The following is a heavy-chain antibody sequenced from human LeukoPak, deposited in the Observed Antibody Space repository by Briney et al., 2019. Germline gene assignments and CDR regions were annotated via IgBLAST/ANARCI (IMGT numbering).Heavy chain of an antibody. D-gene: IGHD6-19*01. Sequence: GGSLRLSCAASGFTFSSYAMSWVRQAPGNGLEWVSAISGSGGSTYYADSVKGRFTISRDNSKNTLYLQMNSLRAEDTAVYYCAKDGHSSGWYVYWFDPWGQGTLVTVSS. V-gene: IGHV3-23*01. J-gene: IGHJ5*02. CDR3: AKDGHSSGWYVYWFDP. CDR1: GFTFSSYA. CDR2: ISGSGGST.